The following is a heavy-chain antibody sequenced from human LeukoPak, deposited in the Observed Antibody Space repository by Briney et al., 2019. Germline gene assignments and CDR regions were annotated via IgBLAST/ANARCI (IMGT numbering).Heavy chain of an antibody. CDR3: ARARQFTMVRGVITYYFDY. Sequence: LSLTFAVSGGSISSGGYSGRWIRPPPGKGLEGMGYIYHSGSTYYNPSLKSRVTISVDRSKNQFPLKLSSVTAADTAVYYCARARQFTMVRGVITYYFDYWGQGTLVTVSS. V-gene: IGHV4-30-2*01. J-gene: IGHJ4*02. CDR2: IYHSGST. D-gene: IGHD3-10*01. CDR1: GGSISSGGYS.